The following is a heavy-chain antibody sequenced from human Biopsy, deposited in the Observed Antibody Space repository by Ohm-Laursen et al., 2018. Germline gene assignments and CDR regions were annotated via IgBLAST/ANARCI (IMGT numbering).Heavy chain of an antibody. Sequence: PPGTLSLTCPVSGDSFNGYYWSWIRQTPGKGLEWIGEINHSGRTNYNPSLKSRVTISADSSNSQFSLRLTSVTAADTAIYYCARGSGYFKLDVWGQGTTVTVSS. CDR2: INHSGRT. CDR1: GDSFNGYY. CDR3: ARGSGYFKLDV. V-gene: IGHV4-34*01. D-gene: IGHD5-12*01. J-gene: IGHJ6*02.